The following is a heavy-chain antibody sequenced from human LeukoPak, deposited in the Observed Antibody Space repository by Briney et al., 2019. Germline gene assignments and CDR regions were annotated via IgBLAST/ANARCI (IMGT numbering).Heavy chain of an antibody. J-gene: IGHJ4*02. V-gene: IGHV4-39*01. CDR3: AGPGYGSNWLFDY. D-gene: IGHD6-13*01. Sequence: PSETLSLTCPVSGGSISSSSYYWGWIRQPPGKGLEWIGSIYYSGSAYYNPSLKSRVTISVDTSKNQFSLKLSSVTAADTAVYYCAGPGYGSNWLFDYWGQGSLVTVSS. CDR1: GGSISSSSYY. CDR2: IYYSGSA.